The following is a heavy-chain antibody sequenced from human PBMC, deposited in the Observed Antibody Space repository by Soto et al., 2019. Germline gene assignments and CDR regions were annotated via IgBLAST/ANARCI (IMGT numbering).Heavy chain of an antibody. J-gene: IGHJ4*02. V-gene: IGHV3-33*01. Sequence: PGGSLRLSCAASGFTFSSYGMHWVRQAPGKGLEWVAVIWYDGSNKYYADSVKGRFTISRDNSKNTLYLQMNSLRAEDTAVYYCARDGYSSGPGYFDFWGQGTLVTVSS. CDR1: GFTFSSYG. CDR3: ARDGYSSGPGYFDF. D-gene: IGHD6-19*01. CDR2: IWYDGSNK.